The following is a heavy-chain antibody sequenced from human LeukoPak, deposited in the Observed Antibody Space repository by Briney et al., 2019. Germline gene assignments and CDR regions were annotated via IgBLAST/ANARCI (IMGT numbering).Heavy chain of an antibody. V-gene: IGHV5-51*01. CDR1: GYSFTTYW. D-gene: IGHD1-1*01. CDR3: ARGPRGGNWNEALDY. J-gene: IGHJ4*02. Sequence: GESLKISCKASGYSFTTYWIGWVRQTPGKGLEWMGMFYPGDSDTRKSPSFQDQVTLSADKSITTAYLRWSTLKASDTAIYYCARGPRGGNWNEALDYWGQGTLVTVSS. CDR2: FYPGDSDT.